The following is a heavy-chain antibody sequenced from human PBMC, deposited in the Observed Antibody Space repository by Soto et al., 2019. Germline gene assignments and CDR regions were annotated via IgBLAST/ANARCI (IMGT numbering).Heavy chain of an antibody. CDR1: GYTFTSYV. Sequence: ASVKVSCKASGYTFTSYVISWLRKAPGQGLEWMGWISAYNGNTNYAQKLQGRVTMTTDTSTSTAYMELRSLRSDDTAVYYCARAVIAARRGWFDPWGQGTLVTVSS. V-gene: IGHV1-18*01. CDR2: ISAYNGNT. D-gene: IGHD6-6*01. J-gene: IGHJ5*02. CDR3: ARAVIAARRGWFDP.